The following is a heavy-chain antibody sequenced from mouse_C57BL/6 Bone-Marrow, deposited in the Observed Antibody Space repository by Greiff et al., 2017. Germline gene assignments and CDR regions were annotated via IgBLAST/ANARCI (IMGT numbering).Heavy chain of an antibody. Sequence: EVQLVESGGDLVKPGGSLKLSCAASGFTFSSYAMSWVRQTPEKRLEWVATISDGGSYTYYPDNVKGRFTISRDNAKNNLYLQMSNLQSEDKDMDYWARITYYYGSSPWYIDVWGTGTTVTVSS. CDR1: GFTFSSYA. J-gene: IGHJ1*03. D-gene: IGHD1-1*01. CDR2: ISDGGSYT. V-gene: IGHV5-4*01. CDR3: ARITYYYGSSPWYIDV.